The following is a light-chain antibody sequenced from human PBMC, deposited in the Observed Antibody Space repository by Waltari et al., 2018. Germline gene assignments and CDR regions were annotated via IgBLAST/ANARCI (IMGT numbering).Light chain of an antibody. CDR1: QTVRTY. V-gene: IGKV3-11*01. CDR2: DAS. J-gene: IGKJ2*01. CDR3: QQRSNWPYT. Sequence: EIVLTQSPATLSLSPGGRATLSCRASQTVRTYLAWYQQKPGQAPRFLIFDASSRPTGIPAKFSGSGSGTDFTLTVSNLEPEDFAIYYCQQRSNWPYTFGHGTRVEIK.